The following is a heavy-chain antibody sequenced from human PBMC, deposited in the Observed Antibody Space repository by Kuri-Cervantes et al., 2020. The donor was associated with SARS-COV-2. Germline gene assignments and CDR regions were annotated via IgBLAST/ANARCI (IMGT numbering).Heavy chain of an antibody. D-gene: IGHD2-21*02. CDR3: ARVKRSGGDLLDAFDI. V-gene: IGHV1-8*01. Sequence: ASVKVSCKASGYTITSYDINWVRQATGQGLEWMGWMNPDSGNTDYEQKFQGRVTMTRDTSINTAYMELSSLRSEDTAVYYCARVKRSGGDLLDAFDIWGQGTLVTVSS. CDR2: MNPDSGNT. J-gene: IGHJ3*02. CDR1: GYTITSYD.